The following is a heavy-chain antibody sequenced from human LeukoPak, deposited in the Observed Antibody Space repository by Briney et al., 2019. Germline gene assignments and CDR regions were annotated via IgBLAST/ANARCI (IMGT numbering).Heavy chain of an antibody. V-gene: IGHV1-58*01. CDR2: IVVGSGNT. CDR3: AAVGAIYCSSTSCFDI. J-gene: IGHJ3*02. CDR1: RFTFTTST. D-gene: IGHD2-2*01. Sequence: SVKVSCKASRFTFTTSTVQWVRQARGQRLEWIGWIVVGSGNTNYAQKFQERVTITRDMSTSTAYMELSSLRSEDTAVYYCAAVGAIYCSSTSCFDIWGQGTMVTVSS.